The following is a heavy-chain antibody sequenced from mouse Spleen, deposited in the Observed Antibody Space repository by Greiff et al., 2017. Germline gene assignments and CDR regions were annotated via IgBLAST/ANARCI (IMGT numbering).Heavy chain of an antibody. J-gene: IGHJ4*01. V-gene: IGHV1-26*01. CDR2: INPNNGGT. Sequence: VQLQQSGPELVKPGASVKISCKASGYTFTDYYMNWVKQSHGKSLEWIGDINPNNGGTSYNQKFKGKATLTVDKSSSTAYMELRSLTSEDSAVYYCARRWLLPYAMDYWGQGTSVTVSS. CDR3: ARRWLLPYAMDY. CDR1: GYTFTDYY. D-gene: IGHD2-3*01.